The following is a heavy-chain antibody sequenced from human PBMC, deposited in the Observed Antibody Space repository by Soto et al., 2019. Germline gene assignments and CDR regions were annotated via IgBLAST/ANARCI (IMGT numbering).Heavy chain of an antibody. CDR3: ARENISRYSSSWDNWFYP. V-gene: IGHV4-31*03. D-gene: IGHD6-13*01. Sequence: SETLSLTCTVSGGSISSFCYYWSWIRQHPGKGLEWIGYIYYSGSTYYNPSLKSRVTISVDTSKNQFSLKLSSVTAADTAVYYCARENISRYSSSWDNWFYPWGQGTLVTVSS. J-gene: IGHJ5*02. CDR2: IYYSGST. CDR1: GGSISSFCYY.